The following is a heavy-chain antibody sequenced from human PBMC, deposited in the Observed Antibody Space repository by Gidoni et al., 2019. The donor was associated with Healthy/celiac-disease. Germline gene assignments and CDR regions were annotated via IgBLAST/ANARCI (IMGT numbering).Heavy chain of an antibody. CDR3: ASPRPYYYDMSVGAFDI. D-gene: IGHD3-22*01. CDR1: GGTFLSYA. V-gene: IGHV1-69*01. J-gene: IGHJ3*02. CDR2: IIPIFGTA. Sequence: QVQLVQSGAEVKKPGSSVKFSCKASGGTFLSYAISWVRQAPGQGLEWMGGIIPIFGTANYAQKFQGRVTITADESTSTAYMELSSLRSEDTAVYYCASPRPYYYDMSVGAFDIWGQGTMVTVSS.